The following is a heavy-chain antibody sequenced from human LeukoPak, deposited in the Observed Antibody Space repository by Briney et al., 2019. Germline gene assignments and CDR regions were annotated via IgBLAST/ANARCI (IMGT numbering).Heavy chain of an antibody. Sequence: GSLRLSCAASGFTFNTYSMNWVRQAPGKGLEWVSSISSTGSYIYYADSVKGRFTISRDNPGNVMYLQMDSLRAEDTAVYYCTRVAQSGPTGWFDPWGQGTLVTVSS. CDR1: GFTFNTYS. CDR2: ISSTGSYI. V-gene: IGHV3-21*01. D-gene: IGHD1-1*01. J-gene: IGHJ5*02. CDR3: TRVAQSGPTGWFDP.